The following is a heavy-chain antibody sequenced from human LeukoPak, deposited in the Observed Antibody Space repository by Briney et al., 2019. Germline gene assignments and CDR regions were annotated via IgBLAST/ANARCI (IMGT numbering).Heavy chain of an antibody. CDR1: GYTLTELS. CDR2: FDPEDGEA. Sequence: ASVKVSCKVSGYTLTELSMHWVRQAPGKGLEWMGGFDPEDGEAIYAQKFQGRVTMTEDTSTDTAYMELSSLRSEDTAVYYCATTWGLRYFDSLYFQHWGQGTLVTVSS. D-gene: IGHD3-9*01. CDR3: ATTWGLRYFDSLYFQH. V-gene: IGHV1-24*01. J-gene: IGHJ1*01.